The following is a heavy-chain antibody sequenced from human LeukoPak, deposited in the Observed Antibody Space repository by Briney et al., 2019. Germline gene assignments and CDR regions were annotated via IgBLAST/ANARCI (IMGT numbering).Heavy chain of an antibody. CDR3: ASYYYGSGSYYKGDY. D-gene: IGHD3-10*01. CDR2: INTNTGNP. Sequence: ASVKVSCKASGYTFTSYAMNWVRQAPGQGLEWMGWINTNTGNPTYAQGFTGRFVFSLDTSVSTAYLQISSLKAEDTAVYYCASYYYGSGSYYKGDYWGQGTLVTVSS. CDR1: GYTFTSYA. J-gene: IGHJ4*02. V-gene: IGHV7-4-1*02.